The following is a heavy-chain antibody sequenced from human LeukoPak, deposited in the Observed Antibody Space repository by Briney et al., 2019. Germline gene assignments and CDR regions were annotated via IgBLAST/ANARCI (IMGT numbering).Heavy chain of an antibody. J-gene: IGHJ4*02. V-gene: IGHV3-9*03. CDR2: ISWNSGYV. CDR1: GFTFDDYA. Sequence: GRSLRLSCTDSGFTFDDYAMHWVRQAPGKGLEWVSGISWNSGYVVYADSVKGRFTISRDNAKNSLYLQMNSLRAEDMALYFCARGIAMTGPFDYWRQGTLVTVSS. D-gene: IGHD6-13*01. CDR3: ARGIAMTGPFDY.